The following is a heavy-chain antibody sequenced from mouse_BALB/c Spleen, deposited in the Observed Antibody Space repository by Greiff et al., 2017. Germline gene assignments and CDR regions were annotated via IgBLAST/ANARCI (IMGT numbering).Heavy chain of an antibody. CDR2: IWSDGST. Sequence: VQLVESGPDLVAPSQSLSITCTVSGFSLTSYGVHWVRQPPGKGLEWLVVIWSDGSTTYNSALKSRLSISKDNSKSQVFLKMNSLQTDDTAMYYCARSPTVVAPYYAMDYWGQGTSVTVSS. D-gene: IGHD1-1*01. V-gene: IGHV2-6-2*01. CDR1: GFSLTSYG. CDR3: ARSPTVVAPYYAMDY. J-gene: IGHJ4*01.